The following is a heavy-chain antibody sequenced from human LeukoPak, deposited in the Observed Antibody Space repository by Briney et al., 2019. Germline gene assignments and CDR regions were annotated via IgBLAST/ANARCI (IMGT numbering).Heavy chain of an antibody. Sequence: SGGSLRLSCAASGFTFSSYSMNWVRQPPGKGLEWIGEINHSGSTNYNPSLKSRVTISVDTSKNQFSLKLSSVTAADTAVYYCARGRGYYDFWSGYYLVPTHYDYWGQGTLVTVSS. D-gene: IGHD3-3*01. J-gene: IGHJ4*02. CDR2: INHSGST. CDR3: ARGRGYYDFWSGYYLVPTHYDY. CDR1: GFTFSSYS. V-gene: IGHV4-34*01.